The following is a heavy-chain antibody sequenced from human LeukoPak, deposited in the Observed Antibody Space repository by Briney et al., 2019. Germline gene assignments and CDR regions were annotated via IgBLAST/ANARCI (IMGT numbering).Heavy chain of an antibody. Sequence: GGSLRLSCAASGFTFSSYGMRWVRQAPGKGLEWVAVISYDGSNKYYADSVKGRFTISRDNSKNTLYLQMNSLTAEDTAVYYCAKASERDYYDSSGYYFQHWGQGTLVTVSS. J-gene: IGHJ1*01. CDR2: ISYDGSNK. D-gene: IGHD3-22*01. V-gene: IGHV3-30*18. CDR1: GFTFSSYG. CDR3: AKASERDYYDSSGYYFQH.